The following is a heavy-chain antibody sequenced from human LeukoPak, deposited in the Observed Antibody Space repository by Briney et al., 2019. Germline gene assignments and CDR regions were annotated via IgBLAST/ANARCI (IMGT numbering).Heavy chain of an antibody. CDR3: AKGILAAAAPPREFDY. CDR2: ISGSGGST. Sequence: GGSLRLSCAASGFTFSSYAMSWVRQAPGKGLEWVSAISGSGGSTYYADSVKGRFTISGDNSKNTLYLQMNSLRAEDTAVYYCAKGILAAAAPPREFDYWGQGTLVTVSS. D-gene: IGHD6-25*01. V-gene: IGHV3-23*01. CDR1: GFTFSSYA. J-gene: IGHJ4*02.